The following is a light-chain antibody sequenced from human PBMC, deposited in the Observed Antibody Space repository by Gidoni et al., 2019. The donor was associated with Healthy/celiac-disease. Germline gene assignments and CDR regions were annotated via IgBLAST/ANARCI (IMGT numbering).Light chain of an antibody. CDR3: AAWDDSLNGWV. J-gene: IGLJ3*02. CDR1: RSNIGSNT. V-gene: IGLV1-44*01. Sequence: QSVLTQPPSASGTPGQRVTISCSGSRSNIGSNTVNWYQQLPGTAPKRLIYSNNQRPSGVPDRFSGSKSGTSASRAISGRQSEDEADYYCAAWDDSLNGWVFGGGTKLTVL. CDR2: SNN.